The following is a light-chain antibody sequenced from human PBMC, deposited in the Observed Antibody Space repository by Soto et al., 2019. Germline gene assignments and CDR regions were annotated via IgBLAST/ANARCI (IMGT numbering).Light chain of an antibody. J-gene: IGKJ4*01. CDR2: SAS. CDR1: QSIDNY. Sequence: DIQMTQSPSSLSASVGDRVTITCRASQSIDNYLNWYQQKSGKAPQLLIYSASHLQSGVPSRFSGGGYGTDFILTISSLQPEDSAIYFCQQSITAQLTFGGGTKVEIK. V-gene: IGKV1-39*01. CDR3: QQSITAQLT.